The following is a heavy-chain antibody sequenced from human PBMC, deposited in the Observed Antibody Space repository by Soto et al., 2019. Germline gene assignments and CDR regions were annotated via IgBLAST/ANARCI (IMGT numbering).Heavy chain of an antibody. D-gene: IGHD6-6*01. J-gene: IGHJ6*03. CDR1: GYTFTSYY. CDR2: INPSGGST. CDR3: ARVRQLVGYFYYYMDV. V-gene: IGHV1-46*01. Sequence: GASVKVSCKASGYTFTSYYMHWARQAPGQGLEWMGIINPSGGSTSYAQKFQGRVTMTTDTSTSTAYMELRGLRSDDSAVYYCARVRQLVGYFYYYMDVWGNGTTVTGSS.